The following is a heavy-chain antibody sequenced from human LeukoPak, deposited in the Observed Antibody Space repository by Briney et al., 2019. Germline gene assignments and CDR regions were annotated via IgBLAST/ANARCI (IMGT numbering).Heavy chain of an antibody. CDR1: GGSFSGYY. CDR2: INHSGST. J-gene: IGHJ4*02. CDR3: ARSSSWYGHLGY. D-gene: IGHD6-13*01. Sequence: SETLSLTCAVYGGSFSGYYWSWIRQPPGKGLEWIGEINHSGSTNYNPSLKSRVTISVDTSKNQFSLKLSSVTAADTAVYYCARSSSWYGHLGYWGQGILVTVSS. V-gene: IGHV4-34*01.